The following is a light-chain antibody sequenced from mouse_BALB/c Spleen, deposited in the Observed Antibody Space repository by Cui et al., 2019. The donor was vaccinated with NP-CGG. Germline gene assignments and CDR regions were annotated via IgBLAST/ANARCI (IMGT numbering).Light chain of an antibody. CDR2: GTN. Sequence: QAVVTQESALTTSPGETVTLTCRSTIGTVTTSNYANWVQEKPDHLFTGLIGGTNNRAPGVPARFSGSLIGDKAALTITVAQTEDEAIYFCALWYSNHWVFGGGTKLTVL. CDR1: IGTVTTSNY. V-gene: IGLV1*01. J-gene: IGLJ1*01. CDR3: ALWYSNHWV.